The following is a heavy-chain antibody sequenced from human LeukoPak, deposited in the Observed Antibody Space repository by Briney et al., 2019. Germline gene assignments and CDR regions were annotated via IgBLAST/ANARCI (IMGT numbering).Heavy chain of an antibody. D-gene: IGHD3-10*01. Sequence: PSETLSLTCTVSGGSISSSSYYWGWIRQPPGKGLEWIGSIYYSGSTYYNPSLKSRVTISVDTSKNQFSLKLSSVTAADTAVYYCARHPSPYYYGSGIVSHDYWGQGTLVTVSS. CDR3: ARHPSPYYYGSGIVSHDY. V-gene: IGHV4-39*01. CDR1: GGSISSSSYY. J-gene: IGHJ4*02. CDR2: IYYSGST.